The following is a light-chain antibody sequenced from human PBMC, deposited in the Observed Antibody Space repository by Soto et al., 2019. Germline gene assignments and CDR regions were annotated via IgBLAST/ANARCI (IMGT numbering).Light chain of an antibody. J-gene: IGKJ5*01. CDR3: QQYNNCQIT. CDR1: QSVSSN. V-gene: IGKV3-15*01. Sequence: EIVMTQSPATLSVSPGERATLSCRASQSVSSNLAWYQQKPGQAPRLLIYGASTRATGLPARFSGSGSGTEFTPTISSPQSEDFAVYYCQQYNNCQITFGQGTRLEIK. CDR2: GAS.